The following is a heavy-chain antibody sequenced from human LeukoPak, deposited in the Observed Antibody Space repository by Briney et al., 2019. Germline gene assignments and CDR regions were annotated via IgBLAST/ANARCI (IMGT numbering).Heavy chain of an antibody. J-gene: IGHJ4*02. CDR3: ARSKWGSRGYHDY. CDR2: IYYSGST. D-gene: IGHD3-16*01. V-gene: IGHV4-30-4*08. Sequence: SQTLSLTCTVSGGSISSGDYYWSWIRQPPGKGLEWIGYIYYSGSTYYNPSLKSRVTISVDTSKNQFSLKLSSVTAADTAVYYCARSKWGSRGYHDYWGQGTLVTVSS. CDR1: GGSISSGDYY.